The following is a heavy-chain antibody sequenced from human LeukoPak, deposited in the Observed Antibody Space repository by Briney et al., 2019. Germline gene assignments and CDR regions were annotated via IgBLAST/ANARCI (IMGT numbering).Heavy chain of an antibody. CDR2: MNPNSGNT. CDR3: ASDIVVVPAAIPLGY. CDR1: GYTFTSYD. V-gene: IGHV1-8*01. D-gene: IGHD2-2*02. J-gene: IGHJ4*02. Sequence: ASVKVSCKASGYTFTSYDINWVRQATGQGLEWMGWMNPNSGNTGYAQKFQGRVTMTRNTSISTAYMELSSLRSEDTAVYYCASDIVVVPAAIPLGYWGQGTLVTVSS.